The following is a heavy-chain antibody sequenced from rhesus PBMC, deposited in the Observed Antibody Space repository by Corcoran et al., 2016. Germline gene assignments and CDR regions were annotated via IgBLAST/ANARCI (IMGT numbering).Heavy chain of an antibody. CDR1: GGSFSSYW. J-gene: IGHJ5-1*01. D-gene: IGHD2-15*01. Sequence: QVQLQESGPGVVKTSETLPITCAVSGGSFSSYWWSWIRQPPGKGLEWLGEINGNSGSPNYNPSLKVPVTISKDASKNQFSLRLSSVTAADTAVYYCATYWVPDVWGPGVLVTVSS. V-gene: IGHV4-80*01. CDR3: ATYWVPDV. CDR2: INGNSGSP.